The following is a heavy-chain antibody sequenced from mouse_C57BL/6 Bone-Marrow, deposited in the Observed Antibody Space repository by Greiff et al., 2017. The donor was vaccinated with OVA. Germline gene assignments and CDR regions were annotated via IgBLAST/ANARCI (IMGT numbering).Heavy chain of an antibody. CDR3: ARHSTTVVDYWYFDV. CDR1: GFTFSSYG. D-gene: IGHD1-1*01. Sequence: EVQLEESGGDLVKPGGSLKLSCAASGFTFSSYGMSWVRQTPDKRLEWVATISSGGSYTYYPDSVKGRFTISRDNAKNTLYLQMSSLKSEDTAMYYCARHSTTVVDYWYFDVWGTGTTVTVSS. CDR2: ISSGGSYT. J-gene: IGHJ1*03. V-gene: IGHV5-6*01.